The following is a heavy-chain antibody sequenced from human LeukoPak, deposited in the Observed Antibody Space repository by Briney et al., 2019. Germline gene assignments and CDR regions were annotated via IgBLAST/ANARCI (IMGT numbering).Heavy chain of an antibody. D-gene: IGHD6-6*01. CDR3: ARTLSEYSSSSLGY. Sequence: SEALSLTCTVSGGSISSYYWSWIRQPPGKGLEWIGYIYYSGSTNYNPSLKSRVTISVDTSKNQFSLKLSSVTAADTAVYYCARTLSEYSSSSLGYWGQGTLVTVSS. V-gene: IGHV4-59*01. CDR2: IYYSGST. CDR1: GGSISSYY. J-gene: IGHJ4*02.